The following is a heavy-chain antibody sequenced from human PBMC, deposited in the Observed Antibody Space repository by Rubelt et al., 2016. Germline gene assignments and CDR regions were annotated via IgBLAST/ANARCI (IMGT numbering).Heavy chain of an antibody. D-gene: IGHD2-8*01. J-gene: IGHJ4*02. CDR3: ARQESCTNGVCSPFDY. CDR2: FYHTGST. V-gene: IGHV4-59*01. Sequence: KPSETLSLTCSVSGASISSYYWSWIRQPPGKGLEWIASFYHTGSTTYNPSLKSRFTMSVDTSKNQFSLKVRSVTAADTAVYYCARQESCTNGVCSPFDYWGQGTLVTVSS. CDR1: GASISSYY.